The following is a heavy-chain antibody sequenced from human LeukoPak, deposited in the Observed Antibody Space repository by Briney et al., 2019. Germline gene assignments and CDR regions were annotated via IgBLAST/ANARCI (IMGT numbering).Heavy chain of an antibody. J-gene: IGHJ4*02. CDR2: ISAYNGNT. Sequence: ASVKVSCKASGYTFTSYGISWVRQAPGQGLEWMGWISAYNGNTNYAQKLQGRVTMTTDTSTSTAYMELRSLRFDDTAVYYCARDGTSVVPAAMLSWGQGTLVTVSS. V-gene: IGHV1-18*01. CDR1: GYTFTSYG. D-gene: IGHD2-2*01. CDR3: ARDGTSVVPAAMLS.